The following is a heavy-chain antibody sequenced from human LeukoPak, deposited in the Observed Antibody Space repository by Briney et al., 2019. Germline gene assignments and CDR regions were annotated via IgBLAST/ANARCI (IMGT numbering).Heavy chain of an antibody. J-gene: IGHJ4*02. D-gene: IGHD2-8*01. CDR3: ATGGDLYCTTANCLPFDY. V-gene: IGHV3-7*01. CDR2: IQQNGGGK. Sequence: GGSLRLSCAASGFTFGSYWMSWVRQAPGKGLEGVANIQQNGGGKHYVDSVKGRFTISRDNAKNSLYLQMDNRRAEDTAVYYCATGGDLYCTTANCLPFDYWGQGTLVTVSS. CDR1: GFTFGSYW.